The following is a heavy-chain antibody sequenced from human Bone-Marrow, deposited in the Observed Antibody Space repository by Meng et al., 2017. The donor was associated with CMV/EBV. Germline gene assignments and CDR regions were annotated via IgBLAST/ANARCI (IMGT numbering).Heavy chain of an antibody. CDR3: ARGGVPAAILYYYYYYGMDV. V-gene: IGHV4-59*12. D-gene: IGHD2-2*02. J-gene: IGHJ6*02. Sequence: SETLSLTCTVSGGSISSYYWSWIRQPPGKGLEWIGSISHSGSTNYNRSLKSRVTFSVDTSKNQFSLKLSSVTAADTAVYYCARGGVPAAILYYYYYYGMDVWGQGTTVTVSS. CDR2: ISHSGST. CDR1: GGSISSYY.